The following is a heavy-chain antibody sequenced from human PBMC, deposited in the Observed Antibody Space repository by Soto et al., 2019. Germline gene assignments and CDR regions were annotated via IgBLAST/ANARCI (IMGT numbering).Heavy chain of an antibody. D-gene: IGHD5-18*01. CDR3: ARDDVDTAMPHGMDV. CDR2: IIPIFGTA. Sequence: QVQLVQSGAEVKKPGSSVKVSCKASGGTFSSYAISWVRQAPGQGLEWMGGIIPIFGTANYAQKFQGRVTMTADESTSTAYMELSRLRSEDTAVYYCARDDVDTAMPHGMDVWGQGTTVTVSS. V-gene: IGHV1-69*12. J-gene: IGHJ6*02. CDR1: GGTFSSYA.